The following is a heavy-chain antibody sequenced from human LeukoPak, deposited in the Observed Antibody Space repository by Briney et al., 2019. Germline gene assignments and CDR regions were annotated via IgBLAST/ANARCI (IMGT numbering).Heavy chain of an antibody. CDR1: GFTFDDYG. D-gene: IGHD3-10*01. J-gene: IGHJ4*02. CDR2: INRNGDST. Sequence: PGGSLRLSCAASGFTFDDYGMSWVRHAPGKGLEWVSGINRNGDSTGYADSVKGRFTISRDNAKNSLYLQMNSLRAEDTALYYCARGGARSGSYCVPLDYWGQGTLVIVSS. CDR3: ARGGARSGSYCVPLDY. V-gene: IGHV3-20*04.